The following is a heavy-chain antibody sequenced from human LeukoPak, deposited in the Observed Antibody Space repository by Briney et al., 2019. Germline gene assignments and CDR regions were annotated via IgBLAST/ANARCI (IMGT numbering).Heavy chain of an antibody. CDR3: VSSKGPFDS. J-gene: IGHJ4*02. Sequence: GRFSISRDNAKNSLHLQMNSLRAEDTAVYYCVSSKGPFDSWGQGTLVTVSS. V-gene: IGHV3-11*06.